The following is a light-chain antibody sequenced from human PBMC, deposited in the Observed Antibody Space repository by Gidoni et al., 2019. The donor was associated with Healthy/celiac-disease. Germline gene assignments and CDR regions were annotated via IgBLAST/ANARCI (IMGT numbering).Light chain of an antibody. Sequence: EIVLTQSPATLSLSPGERATISCRSSQSVSSYLAWYQPKPCQDPRLLLYDASNGATGIPARFSGRGSVTDFTLTIRGLDPEIFAVYSCQQRSNWPPSFPFCPGTKVDIK. J-gene: IGKJ3*01. V-gene: IGKV3-11*01. CDR2: DAS. CDR3: QQRSNWPPSFP. CDR1: QSVSSY.